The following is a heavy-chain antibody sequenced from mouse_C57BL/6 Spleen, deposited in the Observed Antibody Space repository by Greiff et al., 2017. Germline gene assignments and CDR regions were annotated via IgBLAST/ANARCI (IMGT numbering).Heavy chain of an antibody. CDR1: GYTFTSYW. CDR2: IYPGSGST. CDR3: ANGAQATDYAMDY. V-gene: IGHV1-55*01. J-gene: IGHJ4*01. Sequence: QVQLQQSGAELVKPGASVKMSCKASGYTFTSYWITWVKQRPGQGLEWIGDIYPGSGSTNYNEKFKSKATLTVDTSSSTAYMQLSSLTSEDSAVYYCANGAQATDYAMDYWGQGTSVTVSS. D-gene: IGHD3-2*02.